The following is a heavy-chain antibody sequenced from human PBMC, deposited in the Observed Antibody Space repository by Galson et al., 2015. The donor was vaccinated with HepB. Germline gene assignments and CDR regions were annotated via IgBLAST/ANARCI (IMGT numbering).Heavy chain of an antibody. CDR1: GFTFSRNT. Sequence: SLRLSCAASGFTFSRNTMHWVRQAPGKGLEWVSFISFDGSSRNYADSVKGRFTISRDNSKNTLHLQMNSLRAEDTAVYYCARGEWCTSTCEYYGLDVWGQGATVTVS. CDR3: ARGEWCTSTCEYYGLDV. CDR2: ISFDGSSR. V-gene: IGHV3-30*04. J-gene: IGHJ6*02. D-gene: IGHD2-8*01.